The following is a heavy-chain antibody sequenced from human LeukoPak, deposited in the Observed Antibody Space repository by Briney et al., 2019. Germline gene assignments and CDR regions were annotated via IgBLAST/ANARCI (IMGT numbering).Heavy chain of an antibody. V-gene: IGHV3-21*01. D-gene: IGHD2-2*01. CDR3: AGVVPAADYYYYYMDV. CDR1: GFTFSSYS. J-gene: IGHJ6*03. Sequence: GGSLRLSCAASGFTFSSYSMNWVRQAPGKGLEWVSSISSSSYIYYADSVKGRFTISRDNAKNSLYLQMNGLRAEDTAVYYCAGVVPAADYYYYYMDVWGKGTTVTVSS. CDR2: ISSSSYI.